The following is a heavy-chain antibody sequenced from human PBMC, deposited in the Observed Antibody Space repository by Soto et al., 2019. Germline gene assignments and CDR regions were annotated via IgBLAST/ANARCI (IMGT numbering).Heavy chain of an antibody. V-gene: IGHV3-30*18. D-gene: IGHD3-22*01. CDR2: ISYDGSNK. CDR3: AKEQYYDSSGYYPTFDY. J-gene: IGHJ4*02. CDR1: GFTFSSYG. Sequence: QVQLVESGGCVVQPGRSLRLSCAASGFTFSSYGMHWVRQAPGKGLEWVAVISYDGSNKYYADSVKGRFTISRDNSKNTLYLQMNSLRAEDTAVYYCAKEQYYDSSGYYPTFDYWGQGTLVTVSS.